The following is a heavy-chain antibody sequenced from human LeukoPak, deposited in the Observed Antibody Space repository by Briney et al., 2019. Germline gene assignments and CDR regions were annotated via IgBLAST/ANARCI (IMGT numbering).Heavy chain of an antibody. CDR3: ARDLGSSSWYYFDY. V-gene: IGHV3-33*01. CDR2: IWYDGSNK. D-gene: IGHD6-13*01. CDR1: GFTFSSYG. J-gene: IGHJ4*02. Sequence: GGSLRLSCAASGFTFSSYGMHWVRQAPGKGLEWVEVIWYDGSNKYYADSVKGRFTISRDNSKNTLYLQMNSLRAEDTAVYYCARDLGSSSWYYFDYWGQGTLVTVSS.